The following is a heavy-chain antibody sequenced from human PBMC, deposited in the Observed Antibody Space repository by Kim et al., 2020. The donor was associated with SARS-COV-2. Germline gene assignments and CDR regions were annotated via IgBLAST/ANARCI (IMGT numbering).Heavy chain of an antibody. CDR1: GGSFSGYY. CDR2: INHSGST. D-gene: IGHD3-3*02. J-gene: IGHJ4*02. Sequence: SETLSLTCAVYGGSFSGYYWSWIRQPPGKGLESIGEINHSGSTNYNPSLKSRVTISVDTSKNQFSLKLSSVTAADTAVYYCARSKGIHFWSGYRSGIIDYWGQGTLVTVSS. CDR3: ARSKGIHFWSGYRSGIIDY. V-gene: IGHV4-34*01.